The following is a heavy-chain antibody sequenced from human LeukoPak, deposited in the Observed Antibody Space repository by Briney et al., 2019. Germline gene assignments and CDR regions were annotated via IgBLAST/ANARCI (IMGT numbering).Heavy chain of an antibody. J-gene: IGHJ6*02. D-gene: IGHD3-9*01. V-gene: IGHV3-30*18. CDR3: AKEYYDILTGYSGHYYYYGMDV. Sequence: GGSLRLSCAASGLTFSSYGMHWVRQAPGKGLEWVAVISYDGSNKYYADSVKGRFTISRDNSKNTLYLQMNSLRAEDTAVYYCAKEYYDILTGYSGHYYYYGMDVWGQGTTVTVSS. CDR2: ISYDGSNK. CDR1: GLTFSSYG.